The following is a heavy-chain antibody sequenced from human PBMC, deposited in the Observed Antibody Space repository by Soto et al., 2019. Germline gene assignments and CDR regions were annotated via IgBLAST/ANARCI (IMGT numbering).Heavy chain of an antibody. J-gene: IGHJ4*02. CDR3: AVTAMSTMHCDF. Sequence: SETLSLTCTVSGGSINNNFWGWIRQPPGKGLEWIGYVYYSGSTYYNPSLKSQVTISVDTSKNQFSLKLSSVTAADTAVYYCAVTAMSTMHCDFWGQGTLVTV. CDR2: VYYSGST. CDR1: GGSINNNF. D-gene: IGHD5-18*01. V-gene: IGHV4-59*08.